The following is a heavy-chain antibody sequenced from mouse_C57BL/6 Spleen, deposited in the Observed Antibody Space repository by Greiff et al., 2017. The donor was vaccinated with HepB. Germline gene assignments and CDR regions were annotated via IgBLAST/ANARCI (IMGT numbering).Heavy chain of an antibody. J-gene: IGHJ1*03. CDR1: GYSITSGYY. CDR3: AREGTTVVPYWYFDV. D-gene: IGHD1-1*01. Sequence: VQLKESGPGLVKPSQSLSLTCSVTGYSITSGYYWNWIRQFPGNKLEWMGYISYDGSNNYNPSLKNRISITRDTSKNQFFLKLNSVTTEDTATYYCAREGTTVVPYWYFDVWGTGTTVTVSS. V-gene: IGHV3-6*01. CDR2: ISYDGSN.